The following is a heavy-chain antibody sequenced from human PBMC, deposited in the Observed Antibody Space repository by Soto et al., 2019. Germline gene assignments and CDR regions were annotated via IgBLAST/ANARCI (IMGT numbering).Heavy chain of an antibody. J-gene: IGHJ4*02. CDR2: ISAHNGNT. CDR1: GYTFTSYG. D-gene: IGHD1-1*01. CDR3: ARGRYGDY. Sequence: QVHLVQSGAEVKKPGASVKVSCKASGYTFTSYGITWVRQAPGQGLEWMGWISAHNGNTDYAQKLQGSVIVTRDTSTSTAYMELRSRRSDDTAVYYCARGRYGDYWGQGALVTVSS. V-gene: IGHV1-18*01.